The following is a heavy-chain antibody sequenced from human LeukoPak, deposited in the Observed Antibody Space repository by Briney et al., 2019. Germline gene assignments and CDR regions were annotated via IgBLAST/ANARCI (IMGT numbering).Heavy chain of an antibody. CDR1: GGTFSSYA. CDR3: ATELRYFDWLSPRLGAFDI. V-gene: IGHV1-69*13. J-gene: IGHJ3*02. Sequence: SVKVSCKASGGTFSSYAISWVRQAPGQGLEWMGGIIPIFGTANYAQKFQGRVTITADESTSTAYMELSSLRSEDTAVYYCATELRYFDWLSPRLGAFDIWGQGTMVTVSS. CDR2: IIPIFGTA. D-gene: IGHD3-9*01.